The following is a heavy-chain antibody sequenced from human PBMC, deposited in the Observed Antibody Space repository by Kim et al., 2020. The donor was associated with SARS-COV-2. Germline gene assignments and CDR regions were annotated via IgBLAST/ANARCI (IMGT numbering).Heavy chain of an antibody. CDR2: IGTAGDP. V-gene: IGHV3-13*05. CDR1: GFTFSSYD. CDR3: ARGMVRGVIRYYGMDV. J-gene: IGHJ6*02. D-gene: IGHD3-10*01. Sequence: GGSLRLSCAASGFTFSSYDMHWVRQATGKGLEWVSAIGTAGDPYYPGSVKGRFTISRENAKNSLYLQMNSLRAGDTAVYYCARGMVRGVIRYYGMDVWGQGTTVTVSS.